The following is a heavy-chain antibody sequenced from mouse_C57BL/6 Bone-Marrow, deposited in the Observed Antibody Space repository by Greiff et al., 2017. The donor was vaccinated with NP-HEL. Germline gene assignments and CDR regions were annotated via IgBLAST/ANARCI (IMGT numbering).Heavy chain of an antibody. D-gene: IGHD4-1*01. CDR1: GYTFTDYY. CDR3: ASTGKAMDY. Sequence: QVQLQQSGAELVRPGASVKLSCKASGYTFTDYYINWVKQRPGQGLEWIARIYPGSGNTYYNEKFKGKATLTAEKSSSTAYMQLSSLTSEDSAVYFCASTGKAMDYWGQGTSVTVSS. CDR2: IYPGSGNT. V-gene: IGHV1-76*01. J-gene: IGHJ4*01.